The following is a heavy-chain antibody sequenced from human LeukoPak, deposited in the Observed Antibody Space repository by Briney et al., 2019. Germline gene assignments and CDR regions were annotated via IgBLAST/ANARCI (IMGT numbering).Heavy chain of an antibody. J-gene: IGHJ4*02. V-gene: IGHV4-34*01. D-gene: IGHD6-13*01. CDR2: INHSGST. Sequence: SETLSLTCAVYGGSFSGYYWSWIRQPPGKGLEWIGGINHSGSTNYNPFLKSRVTISVDTSKNQFSLKLSSVTAADTAVYYCARYRIAAAGKESFDYWGQGTLVTVSS. CDR3: ARYRIAAAGKESFDY. CDR1: GGSFSGYY.